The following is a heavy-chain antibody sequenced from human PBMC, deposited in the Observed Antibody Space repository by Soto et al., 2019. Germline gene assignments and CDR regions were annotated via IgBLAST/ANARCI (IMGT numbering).Heavy chain of an antibody. D-gene: IGHD3-22*01. J-gene: IGHJ4*02. V-gene: IGHV4-31*03. Sequence: SETLSLTCTVSGGSISSGGYYWSWIRQHPGKGLEWIGYIYYSGSTYYNPSLKSRVTISVDTSKNQFSLKLSSVTAADTAVYYCARDPKSHSSGYYFDYWGQGTLVTVSS. CDR1: GGSISSGGYY. CDR3: ARDPKSHSSGYYFDY. CDR2: IYYSGST.